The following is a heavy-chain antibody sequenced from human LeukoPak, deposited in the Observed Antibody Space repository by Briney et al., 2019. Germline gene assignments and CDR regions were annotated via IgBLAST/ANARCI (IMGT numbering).Heavy chain of an antibody. CDR3: ARGWSSGPENMDV. D-gene: IGHD6-19*01. J-gene: IGHJ6*04. V-gene: IGHV1-18*01. Sequence: ASVKVSCKASGYTFASSGISWVRQAPGQGLQWMGWISAYNGITKYAQKLQGRVTMTTEASTSTAYMELRSLRYDDTAVYYCARGWSSGPENMDVWGKGTTVTVSS. CDR1: GYTFASSG. CDR2: ISAYNGIT.